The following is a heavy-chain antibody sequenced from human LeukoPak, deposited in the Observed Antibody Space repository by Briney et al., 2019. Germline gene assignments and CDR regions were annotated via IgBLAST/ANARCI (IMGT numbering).Heavy chain of an antibody. CDR3: ARFRYSYGDGADY. CDR2: MNPNTGNT. Sequence: ASVTVSCTASGYTFTSYDINWVRQATGQGLEWMGWMNPNTGNTGYAQEFQGRITLTRDTPTSTIYMELSSLRSEDTAVYYCARFRYSYGDGADYWGQGTLVTVSS. V-gene: IGHV1-8*01. CDR1: GYTFTSYD. J-gene: IGHJ4*02. D-gene: IGHD5-18*01.